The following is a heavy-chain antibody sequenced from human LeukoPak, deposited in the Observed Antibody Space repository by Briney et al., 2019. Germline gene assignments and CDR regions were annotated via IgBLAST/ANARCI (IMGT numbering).Heavy chain of an antibody. CDR2: IYYSGST. D-gene: IGHD3-3*02. V-gene: IGHV4-59*01. CDR1: GGSISSYY. J-gene: IGHJ5*02. Sequence: PSETLSLTCTVSGGSISSYYWSWIRQPPGKGLEWIGYIYYSGSTNYNPSLKSRVTISVDTSKNQFSLKLSSVTAADTAVYYCARDPLSPGWSDPWGQGTLVTVSS. CDR3: ARDPLSPGWSDP.